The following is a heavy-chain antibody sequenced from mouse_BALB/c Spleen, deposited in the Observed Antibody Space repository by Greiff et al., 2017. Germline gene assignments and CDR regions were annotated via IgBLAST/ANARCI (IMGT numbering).Heavy chain of an antibody. D-gene: IGHD4-1*01. CDR2: ISSGGSYT. V-gene: IGHV5-9-4*01. CDR1: GFTFSSYA. Sequence: EVHLVESGGGLVKPGGSLKLSCAASGFTFSSYAMSWVRQSPEKRLEWVAEISSGGSYTYYPDTVTGRFTISRDNAKNTLYLEMSSLRSEDTAMYYCARDRTAFDYWGQGTTLTVSS. J-gene: IGHJ2*01. CDR3: ARDRTAFDY.